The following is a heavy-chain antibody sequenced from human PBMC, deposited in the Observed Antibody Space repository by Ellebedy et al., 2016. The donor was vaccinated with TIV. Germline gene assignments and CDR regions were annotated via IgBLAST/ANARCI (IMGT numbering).Heavy chain of an antibody. V-gene: IGHV3-7*01. Sequence: GESLKISCAASGFTFSSYWMSWVRQAPGKGLEWVANIKQDGSEKHYVDSVKGRFTISRDNAKNSLYLQMNSLRAGDTAVYYCARAGYDFWSGFLFDYWGQGSLVTVSS. CDR2: IKQDGSEK. J-gene: IGHJ4*02. CDR3: ARAGYDFWSGFLFDY. CDR1: GFTFSSYW. D-gene: IGHD3-3*01.